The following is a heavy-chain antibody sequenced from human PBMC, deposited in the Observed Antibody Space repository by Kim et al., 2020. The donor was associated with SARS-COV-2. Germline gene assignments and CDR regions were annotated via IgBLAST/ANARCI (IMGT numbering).Heavy chain of an antibody. CDR2: DGGST. J-gene: IGHJ3*02. V-gene: IGHV3-74*01. CDR3: ATVAFDI. Sequence: DGGSTNYADSVKGRFTISRDNAKNTLYLQMNSLGAEDTAVYYCATVAFDIWGQGTMVTVSS.